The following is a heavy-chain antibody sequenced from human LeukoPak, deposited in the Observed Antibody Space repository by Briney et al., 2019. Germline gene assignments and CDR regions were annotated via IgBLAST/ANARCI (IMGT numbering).Heavy chain of an antibody. CDR3: ARGRYDSSGYYSIFDY. D-gene: IGHD3-22*01. CDR1: GFTFSNYN. V-gene: IGHV3-21*06. Sequence: GGSLRLSCTASGFTFSNYNMNWVRQAPGKGLGWVSSISRSSIYTYYEDSVKGRLTISRDNAKNSLYLQMNSLRAEDTAVYYCARGRYDSSGYYSIFDYWGQGTLVTVSS. CDR2: ISRSSIYT. J-gene: IGHJ4*02.